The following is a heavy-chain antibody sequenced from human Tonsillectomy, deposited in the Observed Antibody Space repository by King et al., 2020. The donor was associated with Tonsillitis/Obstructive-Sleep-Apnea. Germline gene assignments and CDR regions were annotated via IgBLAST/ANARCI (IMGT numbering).Heavy chain of an antibody. V-gene: IGHV3-49*04. J-gene: IGHJ4*02. CDR2: IRSKAYGGTT. CDR3: TRVGIVVVPAAIPQDYFDY. Sequence: VQLVESGGGLVQPGRSLRLSCTASGFTFGDYAMSWVRQAPGKGLEWVGFIRSKAYGGTTEYAASVKGRFTISRDDSKSIAYLQMNSLKTEDTAVYYCTRVGIVVVPAAIPQDYFDYWSQGTLVTVSS. D-gene: IGHD2-2*02. CDR1: GFTFGDYA.